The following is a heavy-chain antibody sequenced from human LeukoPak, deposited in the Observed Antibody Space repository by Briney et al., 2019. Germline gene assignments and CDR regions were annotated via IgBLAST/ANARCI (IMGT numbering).Heavy chain of an antibody. V-gene: IGHV3-30*04. D-gene: IGHD4-23*01. CDR1: GFPFSSYS. CDR3: ARDPNRLADYGGDYFDH. CDR2: ISNGGSHK. Sequence: PGGFLRLSCAASGFPFSSYSMHWVRQAPGNGLEWVAVISNGGSHKYYADSVKGRFIISRDNSKNTLSLQMNTLRPDDTAVFYCARDPNRLADYGGDYFDHWGQGTLVTVSS. J-gene: IGHJ4*02.